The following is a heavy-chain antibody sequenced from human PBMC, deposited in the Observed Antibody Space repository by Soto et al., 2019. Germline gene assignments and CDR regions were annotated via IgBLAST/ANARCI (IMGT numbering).Heavy chain of an antibody. J-gene: IGHJ6*02. CDR1: GYTFTSYA. CDR2: INAGNGNT. CDR3: ARKDYCYGRDV. Sequence: QVQLVQSGAEEKKPGASVKVSCKASGYTFTSYAMHWVRQAPGQRLEWMGWINAGNGNTKYSQKFQGRVTITRDTSASTAYVELSSLRSEDTAVYDCARKDYCYGRDVWGQGTTVTVSS. V-gene: IGHV1-3*05.